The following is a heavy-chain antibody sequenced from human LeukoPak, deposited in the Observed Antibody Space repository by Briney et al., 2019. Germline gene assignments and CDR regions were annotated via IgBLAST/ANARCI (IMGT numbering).Heavy chain of an antibody. V-gene: IGHV1-69*13. D-gene: IGHD6-6*01. CDR2: IIAIFGTA. CDR3: ARGSIAARPEDAFDI. Sequence: GASVKVSCKASGYTFTSYGISWVRQAPGQGLEWMGGIIAIFGTANYAQKFQGRVTITADESTSTAYMELSSLRSEDTAVYYCARGSIAARPEDAFDIWGQGTMVTVSS. J-gene: IGHJ3*02. CDR1: GYTFTSYG.